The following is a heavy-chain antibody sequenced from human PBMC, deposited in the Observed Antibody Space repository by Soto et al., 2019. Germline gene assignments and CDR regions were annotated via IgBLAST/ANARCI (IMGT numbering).Heavy chain of an antibody. D-gene: IGHD3-9*01. Sequence: PGESLKISCKGSGYNFAGYWIAWVRQMPGKGLELMGIIYPSDSDTRYRPSFQGQVTISADKSISSAYLQMNSLRAEDTAVYFCAKWEVFVTGHLATQSSLDSWGQGTLVTVSS. CDR3: AKWEVFVTGHLATQSSLDS. CDR2: IYPSDSDT. V-gene: IGHV5-51*01. J-gene: IGHJ4*02. CDR1: GYNFAGYW.